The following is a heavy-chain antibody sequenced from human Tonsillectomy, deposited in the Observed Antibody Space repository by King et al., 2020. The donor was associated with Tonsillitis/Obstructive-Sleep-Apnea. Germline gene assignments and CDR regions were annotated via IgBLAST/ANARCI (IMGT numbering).Heavy chain of an antibody. V-gene: IGHV1-2*06. CDR2: INPNSGGT. D-gene: IGHD6-6*01. Sequence: VQLVESGAEVKKPGASVKVSCKASGYTFTGYYMHWVRQAPGQGLEWMGRINPNSGGTNYAQKFQGRVTMTRDTSISTAYMELGRLRSDDTAVYYCASKQQLVENWFDPWGQGTLVTVSS. J-gene: IGHJ5*02. CDR3: ASKQQLVENWFDP. CDR1: GYTFTGYY.